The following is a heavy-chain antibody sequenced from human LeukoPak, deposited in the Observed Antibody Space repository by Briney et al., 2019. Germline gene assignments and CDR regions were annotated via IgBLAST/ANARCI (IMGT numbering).Heavy chain of an antibody. Sequence: PSETLSLTCTVSGGSTSSYYWSWIRQPPGKGLEWIGYIYYSGSTNYNPSLKSRVTISVDTSKNQFSLKLSSVTAADTAVYYCARGALLYYFDYWGQGTLVTVSS. V-gene: IGHV4-59*08. CDR1: GGSTSSYY. CDR2: IYYSGST. J-gene: IGHJ4*02. CDR3: ARGALLYYFDY. D-gene: IGHD2/OR15-2a*01.